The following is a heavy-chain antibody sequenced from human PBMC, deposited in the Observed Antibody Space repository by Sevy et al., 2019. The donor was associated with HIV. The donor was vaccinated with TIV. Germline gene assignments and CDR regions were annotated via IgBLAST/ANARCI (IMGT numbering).Heavy chain of an antibody. D-gene: IGHD3-16*02. CDR1: GFTFDDYA. J-gene: IGHJ4*02. V-gene: IGHV3-9*01. CDR3: AKDILITFGGVIVRGFDY. CDR2: INWNSGRI. Sequence: GGSLRLSCAASGFTFDDYAMHWVRQAPGKGLEWVSGINWNSGRIGYADSVKGRFTISRDNAKNSLYLQMNSLRAEDTALYFCAKDILITFGGVIVRGFDYWGQGTLVTVSS.